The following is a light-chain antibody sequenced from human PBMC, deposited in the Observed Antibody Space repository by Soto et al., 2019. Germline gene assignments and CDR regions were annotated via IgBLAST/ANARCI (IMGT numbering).Light chain of an antibody. Sequence: QSALTQPASVSGSPGQSITISCTGTSSDVGGYNSVSWYQQHPGKAPKPMIYDVSNRPSGGSNRFSGSKSGNTASLAISGLQAEDEADYYCSSYTSSSTVVFGGGTKVTVL. V-gene: IGLV2-14*01. CDR1: SSDVGGYNS. J-gene: IGLJ2*01. CDR2: DVS. CDR3: SSYTSSSTVV.